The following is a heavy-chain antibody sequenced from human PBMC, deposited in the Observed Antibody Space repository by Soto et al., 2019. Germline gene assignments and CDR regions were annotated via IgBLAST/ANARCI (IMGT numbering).Heavy chain of an antibody. CDR1: GYTFTSYG. Sequence: ASVKVSCKASGYTFTSYGISWVRQAPGQGLEWMGWISAYNGNTNYAQKLQGRVTMTTDTSTSTAYMELRSLRSDDTAVYYCARDGALGPARYCSGGSCYEEGTDSWGQGTLVTVSS. J-gene: IGHJ4*02. D-gene: IGHD2-15*01. CDR3: ARDGALGPARYCSGGSCYEEGTDS. CDR2: ISAYNGNT. V-gene: IGHV1-18*04.